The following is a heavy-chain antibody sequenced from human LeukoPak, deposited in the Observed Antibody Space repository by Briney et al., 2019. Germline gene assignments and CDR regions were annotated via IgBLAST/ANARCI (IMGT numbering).Heavy chain of an antibody. D-gene: IGHD3-22*01. Sequence: ASVKVSCKASGYIFTSYYMHWVRQAPGQGLEWMGIINPSGGSTSYAQKFQGRVTMTRDTSTSTVYMELSSLRSEDTAVYHCARAREGNRKWFPIVRLFYFDYWGQGTLVTVSS. V-gene: IGHV1-46*01. CDR1: GYIFTSYY. CDR3: ARAREGNRKWFPIVRLFYFDY. CDR2: INPSGGST. J-gene: IGHJ4*02.